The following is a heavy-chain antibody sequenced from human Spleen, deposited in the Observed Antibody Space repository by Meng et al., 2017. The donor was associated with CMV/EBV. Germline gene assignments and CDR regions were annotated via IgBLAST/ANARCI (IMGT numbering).Heavy chain of an antibody. CDR1: ISTFSSHA. CDR3: ARDHEYGDYVEWFDP. Sequence: GESLKISCVASISTFSSHAMHWVRQAPGKGLEWVAYIRYDGSNKSYVDSVKGRFTISRDNAKNSLYLQMNSLRAEDTAVYYCARDHEYGDYVEWFDPWGQGTLVTVSS. V-gene: IGHV3-30*02. D-gene: IGHD4-17*01. J-gene: IGHJ5*02. CDR2: IRYDGSNK.